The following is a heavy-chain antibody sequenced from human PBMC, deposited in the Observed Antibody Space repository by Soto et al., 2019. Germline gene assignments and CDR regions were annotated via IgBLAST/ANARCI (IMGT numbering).Heavy chain of an antibody. Sequence: EVHLLESGGGLVQRGGSLRLSCVASGFTFNNYAMNWVRQAPGKGLGWVSNIGGRGGNTFYADSMRGRFTISRDNSKNPVYLQMNNLRVEDSATYYCAKPSAYGDFAGSFDSWGQGTLVTVSP. V-gene: IGHV3-23*01. J-gene: IGHJ4*02. CDR3: AKPSAYGDFAGSFDS. CDR2: IGGRGGNT. CDR1: GFTFNNYA. D-gene: IGHD4-17*01.